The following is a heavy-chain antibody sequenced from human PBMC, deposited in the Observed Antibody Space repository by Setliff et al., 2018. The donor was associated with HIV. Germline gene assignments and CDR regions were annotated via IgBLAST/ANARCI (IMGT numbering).Heavy chain of an antibody. V-gene: IGHV3-7*01. J-gene: IGHJ4*02. CDR3: ARDYGFSSSSGLGC. D-gene: IGHD6-6*01. CDR1: GFTLNNYW. CDR2: IKQDGGEK. Sequence: GESLKISCAASGFTLNNYWMTWVRQAPGKGLEWVANIKQDGGEKNYVDSVKGRFTISRDNARNSVFLQLNSLRAEDTAVYYCARDYGFSSSSGLGCWGQGTRVTVSS.